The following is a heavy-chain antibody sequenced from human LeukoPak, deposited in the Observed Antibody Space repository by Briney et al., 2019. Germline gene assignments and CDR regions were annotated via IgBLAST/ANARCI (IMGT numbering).Heavy chain of an antibody. CDR2: IDKDGSGT. CDR3: ATEYWYRHDY. V-gene: IGHV3-7*01. CDR1: GFNFNYYF. Sequence: GGSLRLSCATSGFNFNYYFMAWVRQAPGKGLEWLATIDKDGSGTEYIDSVRGRFTISRDNTEKSIHLQTSSLSADDTAVYFCATEYWYRHDYWGQGTLVTVSS. D-gene: IGHD6-13*01. J-gene: IGHJ4*02.